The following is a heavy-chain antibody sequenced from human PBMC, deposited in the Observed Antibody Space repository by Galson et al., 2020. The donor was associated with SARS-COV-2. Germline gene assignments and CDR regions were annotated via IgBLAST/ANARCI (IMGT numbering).Heavy chain of an antibody. D-gene: IGHD1-26*01. CDR1: GFTFSSYA. CDR2: ISYDGSNN. CDR3: ARDLGGYFDL. J-gene: IGHJ2*01. Sequence: WESLTLSCAASGFTFSSYAMHWVRQAPGKGLEWVADISYDGSNNYYADSAKGRFTISRDNSKNTLYLQMNSLSAEDTAVYYCARDLGGYFDLWGRGTLVTVSS. V-gene: IGHV3-30*04.